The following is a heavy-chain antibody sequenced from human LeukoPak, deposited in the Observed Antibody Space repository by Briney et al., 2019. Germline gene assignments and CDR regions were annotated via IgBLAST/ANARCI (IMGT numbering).Heavy chain of an antibody. CDR1: GFTFSSYA. CDR3: AKEPGFGESAPYYYYYMDV. J-gene: IGHJ6*03. Sequence: PGGSLRLSCAASGFTFSSYAMSWVRQAPGKGLEWVSAISGSGGSTYYADSVKGRFTISRDNSKNTLYLQMNSLRAEDTAVYYCAKEPGFGESAPYYYYYMDVWGKGTTVTISS. CDR2: ISGSGGST. D-gene: IGHD3-10*01. V-gene: IGHV3-23*01.